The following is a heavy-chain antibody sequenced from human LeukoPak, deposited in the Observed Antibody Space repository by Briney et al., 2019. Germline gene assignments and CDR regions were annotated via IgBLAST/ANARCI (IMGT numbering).Heavy chain of an antibody. CDR3: AKDENHFWSGYYSNYFDP. CDR1: RFTFSSYA. CDR2: ISGSGGST. J-gene: IGHJ5*02. V-gene: IGHV3-23*01. Sequence: PGGSLRLSCAASRFTFSSYAMSWVRQAPGKGLEWVSGISGSGGSTDYADSVKGRFTISRDNSKNTLYLQMNSLRAEDTAVYYCAKDENHFWSGYYSNYFDPWGQGTLVTVSS. D-gene: IGHD3-3*02.